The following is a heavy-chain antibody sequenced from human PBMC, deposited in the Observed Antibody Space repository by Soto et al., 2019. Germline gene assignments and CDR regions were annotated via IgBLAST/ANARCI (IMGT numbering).Heavy chain of an antibody. J-gene: IGHJ4*02. Sequence: QVQLVQSGAEVKKPGASVKVSCKTSGYTFIGYYLNWVRQAPGQGLEWMGWVNPHTGGTHYAQKFDGRVTMTRDTSTYTAYMELSGLKFDDTATYFCARVMVYEQQLVPFDYWGQGTLVTVSS. CDR1: GYTFIGYY. V-gene: IGHV1-2*02. CDR3: ARVMVYEQQLVPFDY. CDR2: VNPHTGGT. D-gene: IGHD6-13*01.